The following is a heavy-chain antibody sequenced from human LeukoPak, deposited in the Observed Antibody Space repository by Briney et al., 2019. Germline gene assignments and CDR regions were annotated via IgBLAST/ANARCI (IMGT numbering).Heavy chain of an antibody. J-gene: IGHJ6*02. Sequence: SETLSLTCTVSGGSISSYYWSWIRQPAGRGLEWIGRIYSDGSSSYNPSLKSRVSMSVDTSKNQFSLKVTLVTAADTAVYYCAGGGFGAADVGLDVWGQGTTVSASS. V-gene: IGHV4-4*07. CDR3: AGGGFGAADVGLDV. D-gene: IGHD3-16*01. CDR1: GGSISSYY. CDR2: IYSDGSS.